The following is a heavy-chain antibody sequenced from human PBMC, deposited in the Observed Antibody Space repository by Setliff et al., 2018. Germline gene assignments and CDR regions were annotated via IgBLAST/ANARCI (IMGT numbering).Heavy chain of an antibody. CDR2: INHSGSS. CDR1: GGSFSGYY. Sequence: SETLSLTCAVYGGSFSGYYWTWIRQPPGKGLEWIGEINHSGSSNYNPSLKSRVTISVDTSKNQFSLNLSSVTAADTAVYYCARDRREAFDIWGQGTMVTVSS. J-gene: IGHJ3*02. CDR3: ARDRREAFDI. V-gene: IGHV4-34*01.